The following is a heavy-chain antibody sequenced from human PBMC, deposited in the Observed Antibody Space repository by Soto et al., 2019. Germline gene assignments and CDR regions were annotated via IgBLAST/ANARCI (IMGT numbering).Heavy chain of an antibody. D-gene: IGHD3-22*01. CDR1: GFTFSSYA. Sequence: GGSLRLSCAASGFTFSSYAMSWVRQAPGKGLEWVSAISGSGGSTYYADSVKGRFTISRDNSKSTLYLQMNSLRAEDTAVYYCAKGTMIVVVISDGAFDIWGQGTMVTVSS. J-gene: IGHJ3*02. CDR3: AKGTMIVVVISDGAFDI. CDR2: ISGSGGST. V-gene: IGHV3-23*01.